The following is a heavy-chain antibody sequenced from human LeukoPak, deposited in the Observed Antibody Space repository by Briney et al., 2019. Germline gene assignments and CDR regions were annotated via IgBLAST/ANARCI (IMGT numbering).Heavy chain of an antibody. V-gene: IGHV3-23*01. CDR2: ISGSGGST. D-gene: IGHD3-22*01. CDR1: GFTFSSYA. Sequence: PGGSLRLSCAASGFTFSSYAMSWVRQAPGKGLEWVSAISGSGGSTYYADSVKGRFTISRDNAKNSLYLQMNSLRAEDTAVYYCARDRHYDSSGYYLGHAFDIWGQGTMVTVSS. J-gene: IGHJ3*02. CDR3: ARDRHYDSSGYYLGHAFDI.